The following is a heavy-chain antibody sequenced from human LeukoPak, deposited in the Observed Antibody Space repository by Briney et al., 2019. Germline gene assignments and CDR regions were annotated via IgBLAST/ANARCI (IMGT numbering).Heavy chain of an antibody. D-gene: IGHD6-19*01. J-gene: IGHJ4*02. V-gene: IGHV1-24*01. CDR3: ATPFGYSSGRGEEYFDY. CDR1: GYTLTELS. CDR2: FDPEDGET. Sequence: ASVKVSCKVSGYTLTELSMHWVRQAPGKGLEWMGGFDPEDGETIYAQKFQGRVTMTEDTSTDTAYMELSSLRSEDTAVYYCATPFGYSSGRGEEYFDYWGQGTLVTVSS.